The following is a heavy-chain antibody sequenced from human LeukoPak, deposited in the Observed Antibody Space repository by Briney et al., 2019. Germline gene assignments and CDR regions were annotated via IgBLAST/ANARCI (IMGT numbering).Heavy chain of an antibody. Sequence: GGSLRLSCAASGFTFSSYAMSWVRQAPGKGLEWAAVISYDGSNRYYADSVKGRFTISRDNSKNTLYLQMNSLRAEDTAVYYCARDSVGYSGYVDWLVPDYWGQGTLVTVSS. J-gene: IGHJ4*02. CDR3: ARDSVGYSGYVDWLVPDY. D-gene: IGHD5-12*01. V-gene: IGHV3-30*03. CDR2: ISYDGSNR. CDR1: GFTFSSYA.